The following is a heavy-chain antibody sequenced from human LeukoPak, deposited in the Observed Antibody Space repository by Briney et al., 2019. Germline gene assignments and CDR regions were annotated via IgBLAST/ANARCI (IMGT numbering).Heavy chain of an antibody. CDR1: PY. D-gene: IGHD3-22*01. J-gene: IGHJ5*01. V-gene: IGHV1-18*01. CDR2: IGSYAVDT. Sequence: ASVTVSCKATPYISWVRQAPGQGLEWMGWIGSYAVDTYYAQKFQGRVTVTTDTSSSTAYMELRSLRSDDTAVYYCARDFWNFDDSRGYYRDFDSWGQGTLVTVSS. CDR3: ARDFWNFDDSRGYYRDFDS.